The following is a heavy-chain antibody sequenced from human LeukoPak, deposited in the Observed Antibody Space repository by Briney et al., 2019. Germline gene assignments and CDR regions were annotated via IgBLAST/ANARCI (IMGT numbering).Heavy chain of an antibody. D-gene: IGHD2-2*01. CDR2: IYTSGST. V-gene: IGHV4-61*02. CDR1: GGSISSGSYY. Sequence: PSETLSLTCTVSGGSISSGSYYWSWIRQPAGKGLEWIGRIYTSGSTYYNPSLKSRVTISVDRSKNQFSLKLSSVTAADTAVYYCARTYCSSTSCYGGWFDPWGQGTLVTVSS. J-gene: IGHJ5*02. CDR3: ARTYCSSTSCYGGWFDP.